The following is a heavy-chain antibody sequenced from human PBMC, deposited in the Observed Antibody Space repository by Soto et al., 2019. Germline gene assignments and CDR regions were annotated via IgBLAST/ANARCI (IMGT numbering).Heavy chain of an antibody. J-gene: IGHJ6*02. V-gene: IGHV1-18*04. Sequence: ASVKVSCKASGFGLINYGFTWVRQAPGQGLEWMGWISAYNGNTIYAQNLQGRLTMTRDTSTSTAYMELRSLRSDDTAVYYCARLGVTTSVYYYTLDVWGQGTTVTVSS. CDR1: GFGLINYG. CDR2: ISAYNGNT. CDR3: ARLGVTTSVYYYTLDV. D-gene: IGHD4-4*01.